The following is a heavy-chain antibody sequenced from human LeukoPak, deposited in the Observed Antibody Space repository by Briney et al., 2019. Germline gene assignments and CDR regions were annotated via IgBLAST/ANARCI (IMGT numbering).Heavy chain of an antibody. CDR2: IYYTGST. CDR3: ARLGYSSSWYTPTTRKNGNWFDP. CDR1: GGSISSYY. D-gene: IGHD6-13*01. Sequence: SETLCLTCTVSGGSISSYYWTWIRQPPGKGLEWMGNIYYTGSTNYNPSLKSRVTISVDTSKNHFSLKMNYMTAADTAVYYCARLGYSSSWYTPTTRKNGNWFDPWGQGTLVTVS. J-gene: IGHJ5*02. V-gene: IGHV4-59*01.